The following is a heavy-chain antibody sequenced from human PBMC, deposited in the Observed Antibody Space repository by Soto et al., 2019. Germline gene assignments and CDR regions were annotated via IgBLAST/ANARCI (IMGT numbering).Heavy chain of an antibody. D-gene: IGHD3-22*01. Sequence: KTSETLSLTCTVSGGSIRSYYWSWIRQAAGKGLEWIGRIYASGSTNYNPSLKSRVTMSVDASNNKFSLKLSSVTAADTAVYYCAREPLVVVRKGYGMDVWGQGTTVTVSS. CDR2: IYASGST. J-gene: IGHJ6*02. CDR3: AREPLVVVRKGYGMDV. CDR1: GGSIRSYY. V-gene: IGHV4-4*07.